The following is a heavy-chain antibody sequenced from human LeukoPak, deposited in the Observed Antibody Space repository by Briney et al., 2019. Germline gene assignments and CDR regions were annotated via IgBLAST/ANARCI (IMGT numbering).Heavy chain of an antibody. CDR1: SGSFSGFY. J-gene: IGHJ4*01. CDR2: INHGGDT. CDR3: ARAPHYDSSAYYLHYFDS. D-gene: IGHD3-22*01. V-gene: IGHV4-34*01. Sequence: SETLSLTCAVQSGSFSGFYWTWIRQFPGGGLEWIGEINHGGDTNYNPSLKGRVTISSDTPNNQFSLTLRSVTAADTAAYFCARAPHYDSSAYYLHYFDSWGQGNLVSVSS.